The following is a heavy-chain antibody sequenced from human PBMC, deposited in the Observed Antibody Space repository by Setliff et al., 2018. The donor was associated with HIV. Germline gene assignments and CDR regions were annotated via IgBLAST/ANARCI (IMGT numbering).Heavy chain of an antibody. D-gene: IGHD2-2*01. V-gene: IGHV3-11*04. CDR3: AKDIIPAGLFHDL. Sequence: GGSLRLSCAASGFTFSDYYMTWIRQAPGKELEWVSYISPNGNSMYYADSGKGRFTISRDNANNSLYLQMNSLRAEYTALYYCAKDIIPAGLFHDLWGQGTMVTVSS. CDR1: GFTFSDYY. CDR2: ISPNGNSM. J-gene: IGHJ5*02.